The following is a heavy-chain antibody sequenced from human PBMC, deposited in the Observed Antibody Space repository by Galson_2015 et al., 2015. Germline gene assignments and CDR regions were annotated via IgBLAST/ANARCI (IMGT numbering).Heavy chain of an antibody. Sequence: SLRLSCAASGFTFSFYDMHWVRQVTGQGLERVSAIGTAGDTYYPGSVKGRFTISRENAKNSLYLQMNSLRAGDPAVYYCARANYGSGRPSNWYFELWGRGTLVTVSP. D-gene: IGHD3-10*01. V-gene: IGHV3-13*01. CDR1: GFTFSFYD. CDR3: ARANYGSGRPSNWYFEL. CDR2: IGTAGDT. J-gene: IGHJ2*01.